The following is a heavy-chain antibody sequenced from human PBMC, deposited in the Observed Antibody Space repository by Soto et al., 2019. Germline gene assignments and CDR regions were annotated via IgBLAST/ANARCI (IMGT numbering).Heavy chain of an antibody. V-gene: IGHV1-18*01. Sequence: ASVKVSCKASGYTFTSYGISWVRQAPGQGLEWMGWISAYNGNTNYAQKLQGRVTMTTDTSTSTAYMELRSLRSDDTAVYYCARETITNYCSSTSCRLDAFDIWGQGTMVTVSS. CDR1: GYTFTSYG. CDR2: ISAYNGNT. CDR3: ARETITNYCSSTSCRLDAFDI. D-gene: IGHD2-2*01. J-gene: IGHJ3*02.